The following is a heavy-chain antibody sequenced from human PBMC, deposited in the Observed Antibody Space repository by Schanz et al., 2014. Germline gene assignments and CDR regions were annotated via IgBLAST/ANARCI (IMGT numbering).Heavy chain of an antibody. CDR2: IWNNGVTK. D-gene: IGHD4-17*01. CDR1: GFIFSVYG. J-gene: IGHJ4*02. CDR3: ARPRFDYGEVDY. Sequence: QVQLVESGGGVVQPGGSLRLSCAASGFIFSVYGMHWVRQAPGKGLEWVAVIWNNGVTKYYADSVRGRFTISRDRFQNTLYLRMSSLRAEDTAVYYCARPRFDYGEVDYWGQGTLVTVSS. V-gene: IGHV3-33*01.